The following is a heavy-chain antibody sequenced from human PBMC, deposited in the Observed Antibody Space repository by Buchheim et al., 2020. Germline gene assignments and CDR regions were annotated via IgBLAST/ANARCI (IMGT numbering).Heavy chain of an antibody. CDR2: ISYDGSNK. CDR1: GFTFSSYA. CDR3: ARGSSWYDTSDAFDI. V-gene: IGHV3-30*04. D-gene: IGHD6-13*01. J-gene: IGHJ3*02. Sequence: QVQLVESGGGVVQPGRSLRLSCAASGFTFSSYAMHWVRQAPGKGLERVAVISYDGSNKYYADSVKGRFTISRDNSKNTLYLQMNSLRAEDTAVYYCARGSSWYDTSDAFDIWGQGT.